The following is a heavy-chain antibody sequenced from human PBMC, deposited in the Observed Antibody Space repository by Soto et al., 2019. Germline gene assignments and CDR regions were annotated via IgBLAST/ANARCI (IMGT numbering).Heavy chain of an antibody. J-gene: IGHJ4*02. Sequence: EVQLVQSGGGLVQPGGSLRLSCAAAGFTLSTYWMSWVRQAPGKGLEWVANLKPDGSEKYYGDSVKGRFTSSRDDAENALYLQMNSLRVEDTAMYYCTRGAAVAGIDYWGQGTLVTVSS. CDR3: TRGAAVAGIDY. D-gene: IGHD6-19*01. V-gene: IGHV3-7*03. CDR2: LKPDGSEK. CDR1: GFTLSTYW.